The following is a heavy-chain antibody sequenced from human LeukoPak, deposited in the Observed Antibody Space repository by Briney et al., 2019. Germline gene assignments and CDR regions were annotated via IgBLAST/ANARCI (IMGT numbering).Heavy chain of an antibody. J-gene: IGHJ4*02. CDR1: GFTFSSYE. V-gene: IGHV3-48*03. CDR2: ISSSGSTI. D-gene: IGHD3-22*01. CDR3: ARAGSSGYYYGYFDY. Sequence: GGSLRLSCAASGFTFSSYEMNWVRQAPGKGLEWVSYISSSGSTIYYADSVKGRFTISRDNAKNSLYLQMNSLRAEDTAVYYCARAGSSGYYYGYFDYWGQGTLVTVSS.